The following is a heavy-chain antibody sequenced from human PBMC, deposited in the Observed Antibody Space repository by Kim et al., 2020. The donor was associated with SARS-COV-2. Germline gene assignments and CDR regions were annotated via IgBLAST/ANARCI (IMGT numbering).Heavy chain of an antibody. J-gene: IGHJ4*02. V-gene: IGHV3-33*01. D-gene: IGHD3-22*01. CDR3: ARDAGWSSGYFDY. Sequence: YVNSVKGRFTISRENSKNTLYLQMNSLRAEDTAVYYCARDAGWSSGYFDYWGQGTLVTVSS.